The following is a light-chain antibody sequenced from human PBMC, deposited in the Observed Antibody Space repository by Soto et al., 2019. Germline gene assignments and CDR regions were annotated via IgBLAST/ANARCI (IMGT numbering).Light chain of an antibody. J-gene: IGKJ1*01. Sequence: ETVMTKSPATLSVSKGERATLSCRASQSVGSNLAWYQQKPGQAPRLLIYGASSRATDIPARFSGSGSGTEFTLTISSLQAEDFAVYYCQQYNDWIRTFGQGTKVDIK. CDR3: QQYNDWIRT. CDR1: QSVGSN. CDR2: GAS. V-gene: IGKV3-15*01.